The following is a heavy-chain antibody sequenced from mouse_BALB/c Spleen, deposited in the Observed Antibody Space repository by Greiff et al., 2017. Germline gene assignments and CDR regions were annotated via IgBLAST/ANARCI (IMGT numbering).Heavy chain of an antibody. Sequence: VQLKESGTVLARPGASVKMSCKASGYSFTSYWMHWVKQRPGQGLEWIGAIYPGNSDTSYNQKFKGKAKLTAVTSASTAYMELSSLTNEDSAVYYCTRPFITTVVGAMDYWGQGTSVTVSS. V-gene: IGHV1-5*01. J-gene: IGHJ4*01. CDR3: TRPFITTVVGAMDY. CDR2: IYPGNSDT. CDR1: GYSFTSYW. D-gene: IGHD1-1*01.